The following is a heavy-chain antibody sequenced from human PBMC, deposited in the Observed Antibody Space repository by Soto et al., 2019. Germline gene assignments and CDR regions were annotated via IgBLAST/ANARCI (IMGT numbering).Heavy chain of an antibody. J-gene: IGHJ4*02. CDR2: ISAYNGNT. CDR1: GYTFTSYG. D-gene: IGHD2-2*01. CDR3: ARDVQGYQQQKRFGF. Sequence: GTSVKVYCKASGYTFTSYGISWVRQAPGQGLERMGWISAYNGNTNDAQKLQGRVTMTADTSTSTAYMELRSLRSDDTAVYYCARDVQGYQQQKRFGFWGQGTLVIGSS. V-gene: IGHV1-18*01.